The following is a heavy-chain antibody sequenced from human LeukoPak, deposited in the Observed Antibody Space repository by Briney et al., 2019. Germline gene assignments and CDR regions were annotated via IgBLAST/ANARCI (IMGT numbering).Heavy chain of an antibody. CDR2: IYSGGST. V-gene: IGHV3-66*02. CDR3: ARDYYDFWSGSLLV. D-gene: IGHD3-3*01. Sequence: GGSLRLSCAASGFTVSSNYMSWVRQAPGKGLEWVSVIYSGGSTYYADSVKGRFTISRDNSKNTLYLQMNSLRAEDTAVYYCARDYYDFWSGSLLVWGKGTRVTVSS. J-gene: IGHJ6*04. CDR1: GFTVSSNY.